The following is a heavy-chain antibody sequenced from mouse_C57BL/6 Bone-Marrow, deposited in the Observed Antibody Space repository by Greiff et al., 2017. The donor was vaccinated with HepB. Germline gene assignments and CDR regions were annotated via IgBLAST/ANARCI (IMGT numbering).Heavy chain of an antibody. CDR1: ISLCTSGMGL. Sequence: QPSQTLSLACTFSGISLCTSGMGLSWLRKPSGMALECLASIWNNDNYYNPSLKSRLTISKETSNYQVFLKLTSVDTADSATYYGAWREWMMAHFDYWGQGTTLTVSS. CDR2: WNNDNY. V-gene: IGHV8-2*01. J-gene: IGHJ2*01. CDR3: WREWMMAHFDY. D-gene: IGHD2-3*01.